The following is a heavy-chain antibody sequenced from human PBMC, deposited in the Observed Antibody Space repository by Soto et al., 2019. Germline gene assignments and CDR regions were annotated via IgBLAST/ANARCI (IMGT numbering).Heavy chain of an antibody. Sequence: QVQLVESGGGVVQPGRSLRLSCAASGFTFSSYGMHWVRQAPGKGLEWVAVISYDGSNKYYADSVKGRFTISRDNSKNTLYLQMNSLRAEDTAVYYCAKAPTTTVTTFMHYGMDVRGQGTTVTVSS. V-gene: IGHV3-30*18. CDR1: GFTFSSYG. CDR3: AKAPTTTVTTFMHYGMDV. D-gene: IGHD4-17*01. J-gene: IGHJ6*02. CDR2: ISYDGSNK.